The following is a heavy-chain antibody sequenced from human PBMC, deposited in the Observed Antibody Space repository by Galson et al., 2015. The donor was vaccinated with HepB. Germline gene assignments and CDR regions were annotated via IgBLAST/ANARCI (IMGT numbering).Heavy chain of an antibody. Sequence: SVKVSCKASGYTFIGYYMHWVRQAPGQGLEWMGRIHPDSGVTNYAQKFEGRVTLTTDTSISTAYMELSRLRSDDTAVYYCARGWSGEYYYYYMDPWGKGSKVIVSS. CDR2: IHPDSGVT. CDR1: GYTFIGYY. D-gene: IGHD2/OR15-2a*01. V-gene: IGHV1-2*06. J-gene: IGHJ6*03. CDR3: ARGWSGEYYYYYMDP.